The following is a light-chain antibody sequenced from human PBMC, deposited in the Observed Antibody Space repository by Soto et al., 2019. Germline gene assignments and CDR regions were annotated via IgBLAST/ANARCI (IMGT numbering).Light chain of an antibody. CDR1: SSDVGGYNY. J-gene: IGLJ1*01. V-gene: IGLV2-14*01. Sequence: QSVLTQPASVSGSPGQSITISCTGTSSDVGGYNYVSWYQQYPGKAPKLMIFEVSNRPSGVSNRFSATKSGNTASLTISGLQTEDEADYYCCSYTGASTLVFGSGTKVTV. CDR3: CSYTGASTLV. CDR2: EVS.